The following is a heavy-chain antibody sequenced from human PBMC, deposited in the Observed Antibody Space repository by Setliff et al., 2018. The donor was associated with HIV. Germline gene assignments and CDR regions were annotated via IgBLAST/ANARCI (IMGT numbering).Heavy chain of an antibody. D-gene: IGHD3-10*01. Sequence: SVKVSCKASGYPFSGYGISWVRQAPGQGLEWMGGIIPIFGTPNYAQRFQGRVTITRETSATTAYMELSSLTPEDTAIYFCARALSYGSGTYSAAGFWGQGTLVTVSS. CDR2: IIPIFGTP. CDR1: GYPFSGYG. V-gene: IGHV1-69*05. CDR3: ARALSYGSGTYSAAGF. J-gene: IGHJ4*02.